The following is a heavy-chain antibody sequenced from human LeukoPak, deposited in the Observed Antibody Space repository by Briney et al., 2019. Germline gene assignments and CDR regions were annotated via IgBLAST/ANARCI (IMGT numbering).Heavy chain of an antibody. Sequence: GGSLRLSCAASGFTFSSYWMTWPRQAPGKGLEWVSNIKVDGSETYYVDSVKGRFTISRDNARNSLYLQMSSLRAEDTAVYYCARHLDWAFDIWGQGTMVTVSS. D-gene: IGHD1-1*01. CDR3: ARHLDWAFDI. CDR2: IKVDGSET. J-gene: IGHJ3*02. V-gene: IGHV3-7*01. CDR1: GFTFSSYW.